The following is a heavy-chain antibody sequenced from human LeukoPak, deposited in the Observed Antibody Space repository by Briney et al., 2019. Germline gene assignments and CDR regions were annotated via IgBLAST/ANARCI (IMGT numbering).Heavy chain of an antibody. CDR3: ARHASVDGNWPRPLDY. V-gene: IGHV4-39*01. J-gene: IGHJ4*02. Sequence: SETLSLTCTVSGGSISSSNYYWGWIRQPPGKGLEWVGNIYYSGSTYYKPSLKTRVTISVDTSKNQFSLKLTSVTAADTAVYYCARHASVDGNWPRPLDYWGQGSLVTVSS. CDR1: GGSISSSNYY. D-gene: IGHD6-19*01. CDR2: IYYSGST.